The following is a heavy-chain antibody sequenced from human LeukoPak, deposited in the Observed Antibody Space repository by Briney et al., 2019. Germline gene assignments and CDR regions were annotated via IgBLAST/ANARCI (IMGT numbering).Heavy chain of an antibody. D-gene: IGHD6-13*01. CDR3: ARAGHSSSWYGKKCYFDY. Sequence: SETLSLTCTVSGGSISSYYWSRIRQPPGKGLEGIGYIYYSGSTNYNPSLKSRVTISVDTSKNQFSLKLSSVTAADTAVYYCARAGHSSSWYGKKCYFDYWGQGTLVTVSS. CDR1: GGSISSYY. V-gene: IGHV4-59*12. CDR2: IYYSGST. J-gene: IGHJ4*02.